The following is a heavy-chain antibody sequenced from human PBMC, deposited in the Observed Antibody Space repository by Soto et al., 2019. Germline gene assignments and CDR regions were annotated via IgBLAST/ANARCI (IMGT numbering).Heavy chain of an antibody. V-gene: IGHV1-3*01. CDR2: INAGNGNT. D-gene: IGHD2-15*01. CDR3: ARDLGYALPDY. J-gene: IGHJ4*02. Sequence: ASVKVSCKASGYTFTSYAMHWVRQAPGQRLEWMGWINAGNGNTKYSQKFQGRVTVTRDTSASTAYMELSSLRSEDTAVYYCARDLGYALPDYWAQGTLVTVSS. CDR1: GYTFTSYA.